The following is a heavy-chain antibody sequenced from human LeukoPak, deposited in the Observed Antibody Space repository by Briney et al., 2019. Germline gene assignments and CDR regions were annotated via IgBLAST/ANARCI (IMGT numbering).Heavy chain of an antibody. V-gene: IGHV4-59*12. CDR3: ARDGVVAATAYYYYYMDV. D-gene: IGHD2-15*01. J-gene: IGHJ6*03. CDR1: GGSISSYY. CDR2: IYASGST. Sequence: PSETLSLTCTVSGGSISSYYWSWIRQPPGKGLEWIGYIYASGSTNYNPSLKSRVTMSVDTSKNQFSLKLSSVTAADTAVYYCARDGVVAATAYYYYYMDVWGKGTTVTVSS.